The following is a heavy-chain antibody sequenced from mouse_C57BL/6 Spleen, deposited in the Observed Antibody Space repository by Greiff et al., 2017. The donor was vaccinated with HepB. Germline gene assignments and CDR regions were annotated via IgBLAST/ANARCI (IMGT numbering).Heavy chain of an antibody. J-gene: IGHJ4*01. CDR1: GYAFSSYW. V-gene: IGHV1-80*01. CDR2: IYPGDGDT. CDR3: AIYYDYDGPYAMDY. Sequence: VQLKESGAELVKPGASVKISCKASGYAFSSYWMNWVKQRPGKGLEWIGQIYPGDGDTNYNGKFKGKATLTADKSSSTAYMQLSSLTSEDSAVYFCAIYYDYDGPYAMDYWGQGTSVTVSS. D-gene: IGHD2-4*01.